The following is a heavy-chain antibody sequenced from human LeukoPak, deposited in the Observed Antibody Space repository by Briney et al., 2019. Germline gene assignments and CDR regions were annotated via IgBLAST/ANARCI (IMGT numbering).Heavy chain of an antibody. CDR2: IYHSGST. CDR1: GYSISSGYY. D-gene: IGHD2-2*01. Sequence: SETLSLTCAVSGYSISSGYYWGWIRQPPGKGLEWIGSIYHSGSTYYNPSLKSRVTISVDTSKNQFSLKLSSVTAADTAVYYCASPPPSDIVVVPAAIGEYFQHWEQGTLVTVSS. J-gene: IGHJ1*01. V-gene: IGHV4-38-2*01. CDR3: ASPPPSDIVVVPAAIGEYFQH.